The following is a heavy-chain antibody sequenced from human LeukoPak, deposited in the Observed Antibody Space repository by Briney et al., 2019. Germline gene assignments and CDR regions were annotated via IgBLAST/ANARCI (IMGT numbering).Heavy chain of an antibody. Sequence: PSETLSPTSTLHVGSIGGYFRSWSWQPPGKGLEWIGYINYSGSTDYNPSLKSRVTISVDTSNAKFSLKLCSVTAADKAIYYYARHLAAGRGAAPYLDFWGQGALLSVSS. D-gene: IGHD4/OR15-4a*01. V-gene: IGHV4-59*08. CDR3: ARHLAAGRGAAPYLDF. CDR2: INYSGST. J-gene: IGHJ4*02. CDR1: VGSIGGYF.